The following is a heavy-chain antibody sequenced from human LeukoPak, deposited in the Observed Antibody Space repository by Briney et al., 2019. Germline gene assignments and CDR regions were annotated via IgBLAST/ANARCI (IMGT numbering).Heavy chain of an antibody. CDR2: ISAYNGNT. J-gene: IGHJ4*02. V-gene: IGHV1-18*01. D-gene: IGHD3-9*01. Sequence: ASVKVSCKASGGTFSSYAISWVRQAPGQGLEWMGWISAYNGNTNYAQKLQGRVTMTTDTSTSTAYMELRSLRSDDTAVYYCARVTSYYDILTGYHPKDFDYWGQGTLVAVSS. CDR3: ARVTSYYDILTGYHPKDFDY. CDR1: GGTFSSYA.